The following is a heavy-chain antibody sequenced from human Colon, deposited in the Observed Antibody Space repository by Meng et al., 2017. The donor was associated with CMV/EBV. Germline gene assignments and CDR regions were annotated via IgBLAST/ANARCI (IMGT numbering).Heavy chain of an antibody. CDR3: ATDQYGRLS. CDR1: GFTVSRKY. D-gene: IGHD2/OR15-2a*01. V-gene: IGHV3-53*01. Sequence: GGSLRLSCTGSGFTVSRKYMGWVRQAPGKGLEWVSVIHGDENTYYADSVKGRFTISRDNSKNTLSLEVINLRVEDTAVYYCATDQYGRLSWGQGIPVTVSS. CDR2: IHGDENT. J-gene: IGHJ4*02.